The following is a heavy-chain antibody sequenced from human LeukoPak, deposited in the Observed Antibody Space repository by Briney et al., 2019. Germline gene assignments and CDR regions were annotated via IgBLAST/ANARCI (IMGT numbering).Heavy chain of an antibody. D-gene: IGHD4/OR15-4a*01. J-gene: IGHJ4*02. V-gene: IGHV3-30-3*01. CDR1: GFTFSSYA. CDR2: IALDAYRE. Sequence: GGSLRLSCAASGFTFSSYAMHWVRQAPGKGLEWVAVIALDAYREYHANSVKGRFTISRDNSKNTLYLQMNSLRAEDTAVYYCARDFSGASRIDYWGQGTLVTVSS. CDR3: ARDFSGASRIDY.